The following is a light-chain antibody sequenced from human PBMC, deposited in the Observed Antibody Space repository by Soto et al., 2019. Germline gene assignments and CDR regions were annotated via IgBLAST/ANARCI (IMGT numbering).Light chain of an antibody. V-gene: IGKV1-5*01. J-gene: IGKJ1*01. CDR3: QQYNSYSGT. CDR1: QSISDS. CDR2: DVS. Sequence: DIQMTQSPSTLSASVGDRVTITCRASQSISDSLAWYQQKPGKAPDLLISDVSSLERGVPSRFSGSVSGTEFTLTISSLQPDDFATYYCQQYNSYSGTFGQGTKVDIK.